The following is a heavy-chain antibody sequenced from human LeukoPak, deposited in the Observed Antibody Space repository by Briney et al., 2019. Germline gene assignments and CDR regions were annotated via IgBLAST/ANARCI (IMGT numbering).Heavy chain of an antibody. CDR3: ARGPRLWFGESHYYYYGMDV. Sequence: PSQTLSLTCTVSGGSISSGDYYWSWLRQPPGKGLEWIGNIYYSGSTYYNPSLKSRVTISVDTSKNQFSLKLSSVTAADTAVYYCARGPRLWFGESHYYYYGMDVWGQGTTVTVSS. CDR1: GGSISSGDYY. D-gene: IGHD3-10*01. V-gene: IGHV4-30-4*08. CDR2: IYYSGST. J-gene: IGHJ6*02.